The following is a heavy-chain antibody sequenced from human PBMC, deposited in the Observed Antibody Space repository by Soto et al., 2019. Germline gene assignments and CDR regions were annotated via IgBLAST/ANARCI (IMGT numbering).Heavy chain of an antibody. J-gene: IGHJ4*02. CDR1: GGSISSGDYY. D-gene: IGHD3-16*01. V-gene: IGHV4-30-4*01. CDR2: IYYSGST. CDR3: ARDRFTEAYRIFDY. Sequence: PSETLSLTCTVSGGSISSGDYYWSWIRQPPGKGLEWIGYIYYSGSTYYNPSLKSRVTISVDTSKNQFSLKLSSVTAADTAVYYCARDRFTEAYRIFDYWGQGTLVTVSS.